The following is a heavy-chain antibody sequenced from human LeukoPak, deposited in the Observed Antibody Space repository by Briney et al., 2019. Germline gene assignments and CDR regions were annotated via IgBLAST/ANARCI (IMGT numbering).Heavy chain of an antibody. D-gene: IGHD1-26*01. J-gene: IGHJ6*03. CDR1: GGAISRYY. V-gene: IGHV4-59*01. CDR2: IYYSGST. CDR3: ASGAYSYYYMDV. Sequence: SETLSLTCSVSGGAISRYYWSWIRQPPGKGLEWIGYIYYSGSTNYNPSLKSRVTISVDTSKNQFSLKLSSVTAADTAVYYCASGAYSYYYMDVWGKGTTVTVSS.